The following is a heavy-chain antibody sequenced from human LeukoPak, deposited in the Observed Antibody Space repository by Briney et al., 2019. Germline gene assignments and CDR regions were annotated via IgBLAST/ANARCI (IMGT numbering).Heavy chain of an antibody. V-gene: IGHV3-21*01. CDR2: ISSSSSYI. CDR1: GFTFSSYN. CDR3: ARVRGSSGYYYALGY. D-gene: IGHD3-22*01. Sequence: GGSLRLSCAASGFTFSSYNMNGVRQATGEGLEWVLSISSSSSYIYYADSVKGRFTIPRDNAKNSLYLQMNSLRAEDTAVYYCARVRGSSGYYYALGYWGQGTLVTVSS. J-gene: IGHJ4*02.